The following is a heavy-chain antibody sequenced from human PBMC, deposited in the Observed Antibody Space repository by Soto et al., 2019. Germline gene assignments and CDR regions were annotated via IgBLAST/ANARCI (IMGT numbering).Heavy chain of an antibody. Sequence: SGPTLVNPTQTLTLTCTFSGFSLSTSGVGVGWIRQPPGKALEWLALIYWDDDKYYSPSLKSRLTITKDTSKNQVVLTMTNMVPVDIATYYCAHQNVGYSNSRYSDYWGQGTLVTVSS. V-gene: IGHV2-5*02. J-gene: IGHJ4*02. CDR1: GFSLSTSGVG. CDR3: AHQNVGYSNSRYSDY. CDR2: IYWDDDK. D-gene: IGHD6-13*01.